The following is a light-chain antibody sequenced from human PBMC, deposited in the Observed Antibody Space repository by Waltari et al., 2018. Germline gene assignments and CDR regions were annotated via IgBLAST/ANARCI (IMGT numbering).Light chain of an antibody. CDR1: SPHIGNKY. CDR2: DNN. J-gene: IGLJ3*02. V-gene: IGLV1-51*01. Sequence: QSVLTQAPSVSAAPGQQVTISCPRSSPHIGNKYVSWYQQSPGTAPKLLIYDNNKRPSGIPDRFSASKSGTSATLGITGLQTGDEANYYCGTWDTSLSAWVFGGGTKLTVL. CDR3: GTWDTSLSAWV.